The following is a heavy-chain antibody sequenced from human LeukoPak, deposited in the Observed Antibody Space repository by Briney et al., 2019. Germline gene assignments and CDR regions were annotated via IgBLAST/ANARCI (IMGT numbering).Heavy chain of an antibody. V-gene: IGHV3-30*02. CDR2: LRYDGSNK. Sequence: PGGSLRLSCAASGFTFRSYGMHWVRQAPGKGLEWVAFLRYDGSNKYYADSVKGRFTISRDNAKNSLYLQMNSLRAEDTAVYYCARDDAGSNYFDYWGQGTLVTVSS. D-gene: IGHD2-15*01. CDR1: GFTFRSYG. J-gene: IGHJ4*02. CDR3: ARDDAGSNYFDY.